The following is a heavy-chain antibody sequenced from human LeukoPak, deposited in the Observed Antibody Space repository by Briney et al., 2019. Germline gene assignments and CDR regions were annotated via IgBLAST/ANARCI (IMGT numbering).Heavy chain of an antibody. CDR3: ASLGYCGYDNPY. CDR2: IYYSGST. CDR1: GGSVSSSSYY. J-gene: IGHJ4*02. V-gene: IGHV4-39*01. Sequence: SETLSITCTVSGGSVSSSSYYWGLIRQPPGKGLEWIGSIYYSGSTYYNPSLKSRVTISVDTSNNQFSLKLSSVTAADTAVYYCASLGYCGYDNPYWGQGTLVTVSS. D-gene: IGHD5-12*01.